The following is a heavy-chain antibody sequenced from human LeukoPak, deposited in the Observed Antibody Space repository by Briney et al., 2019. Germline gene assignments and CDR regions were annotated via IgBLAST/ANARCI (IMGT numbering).Heavy chain of an antibody. Sequence: ASVKVSCKVSGYTLTELSMHWVRQAPGKGLEWMGGFDPEDGETIYAQKFKGRVTMTEDTSTDTAYMELSSLRSEDTAVYYCATSLGSTELLKGITYFDYWGQGTLVTVSS. CDR3: ATSLGSTELLKGITYFDY. CDR1: GYTLTELS. CDR2: FDPEDGET. V-gene: IGHV1-24*01. D-gene: IGHD1-26*01. J-gene: IGHJ4*02.